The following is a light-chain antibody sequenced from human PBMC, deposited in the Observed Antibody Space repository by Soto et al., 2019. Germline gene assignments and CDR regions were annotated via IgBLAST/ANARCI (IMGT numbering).Light chain of an antibody. CDR3: QQCNSYPLT. J-gene: IGKJ4*01. V-gene: IGKV1-5*03. Sequence: DIQMTQSPSTLSATVGDRVTLTCQASQSINTCLAWYQQQPGKAPKLLIYRASSLQSGVPSRFGGSGSGTEFTLTFSSLQPDDFATYYCQQCNSYPLTFGGGTKVEI. CDR1: QSINTC. CDR2: RAS.